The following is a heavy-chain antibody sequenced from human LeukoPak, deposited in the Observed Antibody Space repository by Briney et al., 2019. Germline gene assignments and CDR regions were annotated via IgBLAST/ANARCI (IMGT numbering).Heavy chain of an antibody. D-gene: IGHD3-3*01. V-gene: IGHV4-30-4*08. CDR2: IYYSGST. CDR3: ARKSNYDFWSGYYIPWDYYYYMDV. J-gene: IGHJ6*03. CDR1: GGSISSGDYY. Sequence: SETLSLTCTVSGGSISSGDYYWSWIRQPPGNGLEGIGYIYYSGSTYYNPSLKSRVTISVATSKNQFSPKLGSVTATDTAVYYCARKSNYDFWSGYYIPWDYYYYMDVWGKGTTVTVSS.